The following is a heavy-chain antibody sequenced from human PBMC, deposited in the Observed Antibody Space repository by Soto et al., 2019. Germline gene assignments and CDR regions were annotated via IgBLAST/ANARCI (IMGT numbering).Heavy chain of an antibody. J-gene: IGHJ3*02. CDR2: INPSGGST. CDR3: VREINTNHDAFDI. CDR1: GYTFTSYY. Sequence: ASLKVSCKASGYTFTSYYMHWVRQAPGQGLEWMGIINPSGGSTSYAQKFQGRVTMTRDTSTSTVYMELSSLRSEDTAVYYCVREINTNHDAFDIWGQGTMVTVSS. D-gene: IGHD1-1*01. V-gene: IGHV1-46*01.